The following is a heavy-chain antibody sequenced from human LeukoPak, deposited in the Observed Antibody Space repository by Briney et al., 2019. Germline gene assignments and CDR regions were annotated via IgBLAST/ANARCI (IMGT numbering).Heavy chain of an antibody. D-gene: IGHD1/OR15-1a*01. Sequence: PSETLSLTCSVSGASIRPYYWSWLRQPPGKGLEWIGFMYYSGTRNYNPSLSSRITISVETSKNQLSLHLTSVTAADTAVYYCARHGPANSFDYWGRGNLVTVSS. CDR2: MYYSGTR. V-gene: IGHV4-59*08. J-gene: IGHJ4*02. CDR1: GASIRPYY. CDR3: ARHGPANSFDY.